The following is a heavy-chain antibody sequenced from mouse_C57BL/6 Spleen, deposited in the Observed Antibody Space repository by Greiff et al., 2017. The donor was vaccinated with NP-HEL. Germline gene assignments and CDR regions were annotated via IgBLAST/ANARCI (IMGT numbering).Heavy chain of an antibody. J-gene: IGHJ2*01. CDR2: IDPSDSDT. Sequence: QVQLQQPGAELVRPGSSVKLSCKASGYTFTSYWMHWVKQRPIQGLEWIGNIDPSDSDTHYNQKFKDKATLTVDKSSSTAYLQLSSLTSEDSAVYYCARSGYDYGSSYHDYWGQGTTLTVSS. CDR3: ARSGYDYGSSYHDY. CDR1: GYTFTSYW. D-gene: IGHD1-1*01. V-gene: IGHV1-52*01.